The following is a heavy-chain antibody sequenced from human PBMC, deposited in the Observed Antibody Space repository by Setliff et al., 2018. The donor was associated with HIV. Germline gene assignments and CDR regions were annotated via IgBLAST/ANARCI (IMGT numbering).Heavy chain of an antibody. D-gene: IGHD6-6*01. J-gene: IGHJ4*02. CDR1: GYTFTGYY. Sequence: ASVKVSCKASGYTFTGYYMHWVRQAPGQGLEWMGWINPNSGGTNYAQKFQGRLTITADKSTTTAYMELSSLTSEDTAIYYCARLGVGYSTSWEHHFDFWGQGTLVTVSS. V-gene: IGHV1-2*02. CDR3: ARLGVGYSTSWEHHFDF. CDR2: INPNSGGT.